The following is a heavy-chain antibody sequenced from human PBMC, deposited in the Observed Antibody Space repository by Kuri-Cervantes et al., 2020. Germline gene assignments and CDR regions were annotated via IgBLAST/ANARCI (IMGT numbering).Heavy chain of an antibody. CDR2: ISYDGSNK. V-gene: IGHV3-30*18. D-gene: IGHD3-16*01. CDR3: AKGGVRAGFDY. Sequence: GESLKISYAASGFTFSSYGMHWVRQAPGKGLEWVAVISYDGSNKYYADSVKGRFTISRDNSKNTLYLQMNSLRAEDTAVYYCAKGGVRAGFDYWGQGTLVTVSS. CDR1: GFTFSSYG. J-gene: IGHJ4*02.